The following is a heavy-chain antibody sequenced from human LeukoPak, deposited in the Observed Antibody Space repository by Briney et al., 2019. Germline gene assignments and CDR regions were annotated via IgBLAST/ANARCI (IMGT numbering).Heavy chain of an antibody. D-gene: IGHD3-22*01. Sequence: ASVKVSCKASGYTFTGHYMNWVRQAPGQGLEWMGWINPNSGGTNYAQKFQGRVTMTRDTSISTAYMELSSLRSDDTAVHYCARVEYHYDSSGYYDYWGQGTLVTVSS. J-gene: IGHJ4*02. V-gene: IGHV1-2*02. CDR1: GYTFTGHY. CDR3: ARVEYHYDSSGYYDY. CDR2: INPNSGGT.